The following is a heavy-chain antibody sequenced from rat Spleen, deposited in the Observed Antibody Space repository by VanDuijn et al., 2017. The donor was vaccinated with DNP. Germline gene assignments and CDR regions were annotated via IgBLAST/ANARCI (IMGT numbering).Heavy chain of an antibody. Sequence: EVQLQESGPGLVKPSQSLSLTCSVTGYSITSNYWGWIRKFPGNKMEYIGHISYSGSTNYNPSLKSRFSITRDTSKNQFFLQLNSVTTEDTATYYCARGAGSPYWYFDFWGPGTMVTVSS. CDR3: ARGAGSPYWYFDF. V-gene: IGHV3-1*01. D-gene: IGHD5-1*01. CDR1: GYSITSNY. CDR2: ISYSGST. J-gene: IGHJ1*01.